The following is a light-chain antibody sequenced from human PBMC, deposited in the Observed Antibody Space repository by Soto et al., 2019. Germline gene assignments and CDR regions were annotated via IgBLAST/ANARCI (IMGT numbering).Light chain of an antibody. CDR1: SSDVGGYNY. Sequence: QSVLTQPPSASGSPGQSVAISCTGTSSDVGGYNYVSWYQQHPGKAPKLMIYEVSNRPSGVSNRFSGSKSGNTASLTISGLQAEDEADYYCSSYTSSNTVVFGGGTKLTVL. J-gene: IGLJ2*01. CDR3: SSYTSSNTVV. V-gene: IGLV2-14*01. CDR2: EVS.